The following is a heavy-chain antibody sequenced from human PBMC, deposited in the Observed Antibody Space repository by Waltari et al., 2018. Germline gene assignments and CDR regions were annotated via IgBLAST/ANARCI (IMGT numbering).Heavy chain of an antibody. CDR2: FSYNGTT. V-gene: IGHV4-39*07. D-gene: IGHD2-21*01. CDR3: ARGLGAIY. J-gene: IGHJ4*01. Sequence: QLQMQESGPGLVRPSETLSLTCAVSGGSITTITYFWGWIRQPPGKGLEWIASFSYNGTTYYNPSLKSRVTISGDTSKNQFSLLLSSVTAADTAVYYCARGLGAIYWGHGTLVTVSS. CDR1: GGSITTITYF.